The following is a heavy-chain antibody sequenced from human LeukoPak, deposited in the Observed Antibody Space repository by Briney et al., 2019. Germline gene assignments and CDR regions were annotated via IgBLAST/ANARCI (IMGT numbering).Heavy chain of an antibody. D-gene: IGHD3-22*01. CDR3: AREGAYDSSGGVNC. CDR1: GFAFSSYS. V-gene: IGHV3-21*01. J-gene: IGHJ4*02. Sequence: GGSLRLSCAASGFAFSSYSMNWVRQAPGKGLEWVSSISSSSYIYYADSVKGQFTISRDNAKNSLYLQMNSLRAEDTAVYYCAREGAYDSSGGVNCWGQGTLVTVSS. CDR2: ISSSSYI.